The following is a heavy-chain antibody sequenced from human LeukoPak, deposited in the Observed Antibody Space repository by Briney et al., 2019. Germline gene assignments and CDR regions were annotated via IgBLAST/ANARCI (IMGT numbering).Heavy chain of an antibody. J-gene: IGHJ5*02. V-gene: IGHV3-48*01. CDR1: GFTFSSYN. Sequence: PGGSLRLSCAASGFTFSSYNMNWVRQAPGKGLEWVSYISSSSSTIYYADSVKGRFTIYRDNAKNSLYLQMNSLRAEDTAVYYCARDLYSSSSSYDPWGQGTLVTVSS. D-gene: IGHD6-13*01. CDR3: ARDLYSSSSSYDP. CDR2: ISSSSSTI.